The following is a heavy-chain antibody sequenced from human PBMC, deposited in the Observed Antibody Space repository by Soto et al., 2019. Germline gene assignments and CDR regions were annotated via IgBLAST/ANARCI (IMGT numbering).Heavy chain of an antibody. CDR1: GFTFSSYA. CDR3: AREYIAARRHYYYGMDG. J-gene: IGHJ6*02. Sequence: QVQLVESGGGVVQPGRSLRLSCAASGFTFSSYAMHWVRQAPGKGLEWVAVISYDGSNKYYADSVKGRVTISRDNSKHTLYLQMNRLRAEDTAVYYCAREYIAARRHYYYGMDGWGQGTTVTVSS. D-gene: IGHD6-6*01. V-gene: IGHV3-30-3*01. CDR2: ISYDGSNK.